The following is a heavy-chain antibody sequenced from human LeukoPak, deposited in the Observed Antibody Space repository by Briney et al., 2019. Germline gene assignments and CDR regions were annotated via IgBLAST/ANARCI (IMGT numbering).Heavy chain of an antibody. V-gene: IGHV4-34*01. Sequence: PSETLSLTCAVYGGSFSGYYWSWIRQPPGKGLEWIGEINHSGSTNYNPSLKSRVTISVDTSKNQFSLKLSSVTAADTAVYYCASQRKYYYGSGGYYPPYGMDVWGQGTTVTVSS. CDR1: GGSFSGYY. J-gene: IGHJ6*02. CDR3: ASQRKYYYGSGGYYPPYGMDV. CDR2: INHSGST. D-gene: IGHD3-10*01.